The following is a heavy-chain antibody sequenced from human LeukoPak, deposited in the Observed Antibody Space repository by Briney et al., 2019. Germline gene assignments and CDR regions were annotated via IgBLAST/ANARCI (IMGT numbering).Heavy chain of an antibody. CDR1: GFTFSSYG. CDR2: ISYDGSNK. D-gene: IGHD4-17*01. V-gene: IGHV3-30*18. Sequence: GRSLRLSCAASGFTFSSYGMHWVRQAPGKGLEWLAVISYDGSNKYYADSVKGRFTISRDNSKNTLYLQMNSLRAEDTAVYYCAKDRSDYGDFSDAFDIWGQGTMVTVSS. CDR3: AKDRSDYGDFSDAFDI. J-gene: IGHJ3*02.